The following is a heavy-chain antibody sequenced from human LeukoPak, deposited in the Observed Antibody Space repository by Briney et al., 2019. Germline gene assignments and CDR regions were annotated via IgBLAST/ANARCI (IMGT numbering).Heavy chain of an antibody. J-gene: IGHJ4*02. CDR1: GGSFSGYY. V-gene: IGHV4-34*01. CDR2: INHSGST. D-gene: IGHD6-19*01. Sequence: PSETLSLTCAVYGGSFSGYYWNGIRQSPGKGLEWIGEINHSGSTNYNPSLKSRVTISVDTSKNQFSLNLSSVTAAATTVYYCARGFGSGWSTLFDYWGQGTLVTVSS. CDR3: ARGFGSGWSTLFDY.